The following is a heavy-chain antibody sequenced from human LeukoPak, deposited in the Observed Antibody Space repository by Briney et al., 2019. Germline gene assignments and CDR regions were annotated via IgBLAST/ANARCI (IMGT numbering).Heavy chain of an antibody. Sequence: PGGSLRLSCGASGFTFSSYWMHWVRQAPGKGLVWVSRIDSDGSSTTYADSVKGRFTISRDNSKNMLYLQMNSLRAEDTAVYYCAREDIYGDYDGETNSGYYFDYWGQGTLVTVSS. V-gene: IGHV3-74*01. CDR2: IDSDGSST. CDR1: GFTFSSYW. J-gene: IGHJ4*02. D-gene: IGHD4-17*01. CDR3: AREDIYGDYDGETNSGYYFDY.